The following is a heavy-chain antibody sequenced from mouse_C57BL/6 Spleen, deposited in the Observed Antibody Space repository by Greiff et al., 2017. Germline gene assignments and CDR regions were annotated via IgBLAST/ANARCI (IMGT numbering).Heavy chain of an antibody. CDR3: ARGTTVVEGYYFDY. J-gene: IGHJ2*01. V-gene: IGHV1-69*01. Sequence: QVQLQQPGAELVMPGASVKLSCKASGYTFTSYWMHWVKQRPGQGLEWIGEIDPSDSYTNYNHKFKGKSTLTVDKSSSTAYMQLSSLTSEDSAVYYCARGTTVVEGYYFDYWGQGTTLTVSS. D-gene: IGHD1-1*01. CDR1: GYTFTSYW. CDR2: IDPSDSYT.